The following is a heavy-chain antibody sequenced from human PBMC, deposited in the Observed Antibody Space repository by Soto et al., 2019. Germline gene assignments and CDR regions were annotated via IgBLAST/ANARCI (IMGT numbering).Heavy chain of an antibody. J-gene: IGHJ4*02. Sequence: QVQLQESGPGLVKPSETLSLTCTVAGGSISTDYWNWIRQPPGKGPEWIGYIYYSGTPNYNPSLKSHVPISLDTSKKPFPLKLSSVIAADTAVYYCVRLNFGGDGGYFDCWGPGTLVTVSS. D-gene: IGHD3-10*01. V-gene: IGHV4-59*08. CDR3: VRLNFGGDGGYFDC. CDR2: IYYSGTP. CDR1: GGSISTDY.